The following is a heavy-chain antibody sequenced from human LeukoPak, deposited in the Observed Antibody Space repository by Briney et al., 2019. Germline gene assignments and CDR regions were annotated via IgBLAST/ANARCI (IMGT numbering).Heavy chain of an antibody. CDR1: GGTFSSYA. Sequence: SVKVSCKASGGTFSSYAISWVRQAPGQGLEWMGGIIPIFGTANYAQKFQGRVTITADESTSTAYMELSSLRSENTAVYYCARDAQWFGGGRNWFDPWGQGTLVTVSS. CDR3: ARDAQWFGGGRNWFDP. D-gene: IGHD3-10*01. J-gene: IGHJ5*02. CDR2: IIPIFGTA. V-gene: IGHV1-69*13.